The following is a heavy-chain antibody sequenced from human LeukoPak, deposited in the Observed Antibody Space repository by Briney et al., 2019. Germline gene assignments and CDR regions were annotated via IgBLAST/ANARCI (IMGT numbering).Heavy chain of an antibody. D-gene: IGHD1-26*01. J-gene: IGHJ4*02. CDR2: ISLAGQT. CDR3: SRESGPFCPFGY. Sequence: GSLRLSCAASGFALSSTAMSWVRQPPGQGLEWIGEISLAGQTNYNPSLNGRVTMSLDKSSNQLSLHLTSVTAADTATYYCSRESGPFCPFGYWGQGTLVIVSS. V-gene: IGHV4-4*02. CDR1: GFALSSTAM.